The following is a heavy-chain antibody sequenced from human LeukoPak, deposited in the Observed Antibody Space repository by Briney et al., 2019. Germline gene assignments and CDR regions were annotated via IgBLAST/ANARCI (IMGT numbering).Heavy chain of an antibody. CDR1: GFTFSSCY. J-gene: IGHJ6*02. CDR2: ISSSSVYI. V-gene: IGHV3-21*04. CDR3: AKDLAAVLLWFGELFQQEIPIDPYYYYYGMDV. Sequence: PGGSLRLSCVASGFTFSSCYMNWVRQAPGKGLEWVSSISSSSVYIYYADSVQGRFIISRDNAKNSLYLQMNSLRAEDTAVYYCAKDLAAVLLWFGELFQQEIPIDPYYYYYGMDVWGQGTTVTVSS. D-gene: IGHD3-10*01.